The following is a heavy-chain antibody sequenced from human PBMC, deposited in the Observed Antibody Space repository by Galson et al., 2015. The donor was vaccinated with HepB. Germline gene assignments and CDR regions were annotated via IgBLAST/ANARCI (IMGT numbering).Heavy chain of an antibody. CDR1: GFTFSSYW. CDR3: GRDVSGLDY. CDR2: INGDGSAT. J-gene: IGHJ4*02. V-gene: IGHV3-7*03. Sequence: SLRLSCASSGFTFSSYWLTWVRQAPGKGLEWVANINGDGSATHYVDSVKGRFTISRENAKNSLYLQMSNLRAEDTAVYYCGRDVSGLDYWGQGSLVTVSS.